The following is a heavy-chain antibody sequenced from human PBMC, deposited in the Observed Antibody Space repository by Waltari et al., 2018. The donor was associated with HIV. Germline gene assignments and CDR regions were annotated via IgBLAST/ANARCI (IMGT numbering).Heavy chain of an antibody. CDR3: ARGQNWGASYWYFDL. Sequence: QVQLVQSGAEVKKPGASVKVSCKASGYTFTSFAISWVRQATGHGLEGRGWRVPKSGNTGYAQKFQGIITMTRDTPTGTAYMELSSLRSEDTAVYYCARGQNWGASYWYFDLWGRGTLVTVSS. V-gene: IGHV1-8*01. D-gene: IGHD7-27*01. J-gene: IGHJ2*01. CDR1: GYTFTSFA. CDR2: RVPKSGNT.